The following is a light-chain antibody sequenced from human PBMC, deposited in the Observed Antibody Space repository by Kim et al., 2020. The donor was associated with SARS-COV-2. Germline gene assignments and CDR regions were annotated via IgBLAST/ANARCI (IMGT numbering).Light chain of an antibody. CDR3: QQYNSYSPLT. J-gene: IGKJ4*01. V-gene: IGKV1-5*03. CDR2: KAS. CDR1: QSISSW. Sequence: DIQMTQSPSTLSASVGDRVTITCRASQSISSWLAWYQQKPGKAPKLLIHKASSLESGVPSRFSGSGSGTEFTLTISSLQPDDFATYFCQQYNSYSPLTFGGGTQVHIK.